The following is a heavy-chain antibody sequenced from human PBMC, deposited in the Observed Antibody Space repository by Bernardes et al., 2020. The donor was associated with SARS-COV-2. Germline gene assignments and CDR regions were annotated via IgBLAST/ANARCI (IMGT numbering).Heavy chain of an antibody. CDR1: GFTFSSYA. D-gene: IGHD6-19*01. CDR2: ISGSGGST. J-gene: IGHJ5*02. CDR3: AKGPGSGWWYNWFDP. V-gene: IGHV3-23*01. Sequence: GGSLRLSCAASGFTFSSYAMSWVRQAPGKGLEWVSAISGSGGSTYYADSVKGRFTISRDNSKNTLYLQMNSLRAEDTAVYYCAKGPGSGWWYNWFDPWGQGTLVTVSS.